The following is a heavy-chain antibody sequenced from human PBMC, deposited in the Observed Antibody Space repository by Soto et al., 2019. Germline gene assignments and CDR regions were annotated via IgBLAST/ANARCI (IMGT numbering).Heavy chain of an antibody. CDR3: VAGGGWLPDY. V-gene: IGHV3-7*01. J-gene: IGHJ4*02. CDR1: RLTLSSYW. CDR2: IKQDGSEK. Sequence: EVELVESGGALVQPGGSLRLSCAASRLTLSSYWMNWIRQAPGKGLEWVAIIKQDGSEKLYLDSVKGRFTISRDNAKXXXXXXXXSLRGEDTAVYXCVAGGGWLPDYWGQGTLVSVSS. D-gene: IGHD6-19*01.